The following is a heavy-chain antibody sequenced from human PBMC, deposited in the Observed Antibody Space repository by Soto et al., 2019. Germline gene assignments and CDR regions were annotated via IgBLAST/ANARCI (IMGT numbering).Heavy chain of an antibody. CDR2: IRSKANSYAT. V-gene: IGHV3-73*01. J-gene: IGHJ4*02. CDR1: GFTFSGSA. D-gene: IGHD1-1*01. CDR3: TRRQTSTGPPGDY. Sequence: GGSLRLSCAASGFTFSGSAMHWVRQASGKGLEWVGRIRSKANSYATAYAASVKGRFTISRDDSKNTAYLQMNSLKTEDTAVYYCTRRQTSTGPPGDYGGRGTLVTVPS.